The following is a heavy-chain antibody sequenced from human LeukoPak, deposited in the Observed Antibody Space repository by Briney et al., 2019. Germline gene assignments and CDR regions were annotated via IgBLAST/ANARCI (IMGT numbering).Heavy chain of an antibody. CDR3: ARRGYSYGYNHFDY. V-gene: IGHV3-66*01. J-gene: IGHJ4*02. Sequence: GGSLRLFCAASGFTVRSNYMSWVRQAPGKGLEWVSVIYSGGSTYYADSVKGRFTISRDNSKNTLYLQMNSLRAEDTAVYYCARRGYSYGYNHFDYWGQGTLVTVSS. D-gene: IGHD5-18*01. CDR1: GFTVRSNY. CDR2: IYSGGST.